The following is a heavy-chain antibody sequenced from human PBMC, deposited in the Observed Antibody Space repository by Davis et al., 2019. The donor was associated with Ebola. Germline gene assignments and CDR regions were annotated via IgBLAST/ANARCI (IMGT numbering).Heavy chain of an antibody. D-gene: IGHD6-19*01. CDR2: IDPEDGET. CDR3: AREGPGYSSGWYGTNAFDI. Sequence: ASVKVSCKVSGYTLAELSIHWVRQAPGKGLEWMGGIDPEDGETKYAQKFQGRVTMTRDTSTSTVYMELSSLRSEDTAVYYCAREGPGYSSGWYGTNAFDIWGQGTMVTVSS. CDR1: GYTLAELS. J-gene: IGHJ3*02. V-gene: IGHV1-24*01.